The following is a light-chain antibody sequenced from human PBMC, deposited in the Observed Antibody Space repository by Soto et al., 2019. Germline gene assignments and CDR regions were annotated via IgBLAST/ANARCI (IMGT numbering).Light chain of an antibody. V-gene: IGKV3-20*01. J-gene: IGKJ2*01. Sequence: ELVLTQSPGTLSLSPGERATLSCRASPSVSSNYLAWYQQKPGQAPRLLIYGASSRDTGSPDRFSVSGSGTDFTLTISRLEPEDFAVYYCQQYGSSPRTVGQGTKLEIK. CDR3: QQYGSSPRT. CDR1: PSVSSNY. CDR2: GAS.